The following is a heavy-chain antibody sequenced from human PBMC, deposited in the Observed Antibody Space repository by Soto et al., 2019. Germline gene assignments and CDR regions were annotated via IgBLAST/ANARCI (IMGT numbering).Heavy chain of an antibody. CDR3: ARLDGYSSSWYEGWFDP. CDR1: GYIFTNFY. Sequence: GASVKVSCKASGYIFTNFYIHWVRQAPGQGLEWIGIINPNSGSTNYAQNFQGRVTMTRDTSISTAYMELSRLRSEDTAVYYCARLDGYSSSWYEGWFDPWGQGTLVTVSS. CDR2: INPNSGST. D-gene: IGHD6-13*01. J-gene: IGHJ5*02. V-gene: IGHV1-2*02.